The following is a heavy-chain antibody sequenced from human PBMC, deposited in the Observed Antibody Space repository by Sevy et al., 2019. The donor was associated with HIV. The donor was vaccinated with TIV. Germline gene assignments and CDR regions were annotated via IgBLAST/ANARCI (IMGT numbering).Heavy chain of an antibody. CDR1: GFTFISYA. V-gene: IGHV3-23*01. CDR2: ISGSGGST. J-gene: IGHJ4*02. Sequence: GGSLRLSCAASGFTFISYAMTWVRQAPGKGLEWVSGISGSGGSTYYSDSVKGRFTISRDNSKNTLYLQMNSLRAEDTAVYYCAIDVLAGRPYYSDYWGQGTLVTVSS. CDR3: AIDVLAGRPYYSDY. D-gene: IGHD6-6*01.